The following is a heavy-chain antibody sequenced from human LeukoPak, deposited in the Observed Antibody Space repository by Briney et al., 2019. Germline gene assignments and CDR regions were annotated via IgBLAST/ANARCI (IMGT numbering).Heavy chain of an antibody. CDR3: ARRGGSPLGAFDI. D-gene: IGHD1-26*01. CDR1: GGSISSYY. V-gene: IGHV4-59*01. Sequence: SETLSLTCTVSGGSISSYYWSWIRQPPGKGLEWIGYMFYSERPNYNPSLKSRVTISVDTSKNQFSLKLSSVTAADTAVYYCARRGGSPLGAFDIRGQGTMVTVSS. J-gene: IGHJ3*02. CDR2: MFYSERP.